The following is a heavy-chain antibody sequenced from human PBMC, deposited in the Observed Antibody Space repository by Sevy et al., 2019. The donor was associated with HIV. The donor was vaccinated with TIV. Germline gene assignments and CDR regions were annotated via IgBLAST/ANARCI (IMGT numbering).Heavy chain of an antibody. J-gene: IGHJ4*02. V-gene: IGHV3-74*01. Sequence: QLGGSLRLSCAASGFTFSGYGMHWVRQVPGKGLGWVSYINIDGGTTTYADSVKGRFTISRDNAKNTLYLEINSLRAEDTALYYCARDSSGRPFDNWGQGSLVTVSS. CDR3: ARDSSGRPFDN. D-gene: IGHD3-22*01. CDR2: INIDGGTT. CDR1: GFTFSGYG.